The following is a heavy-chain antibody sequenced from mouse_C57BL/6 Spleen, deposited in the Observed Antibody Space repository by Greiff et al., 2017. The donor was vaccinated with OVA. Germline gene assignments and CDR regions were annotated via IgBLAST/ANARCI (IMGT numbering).Heavy chain of an antibody. J-gene: IGHJ4*01. CDR3: ARPHYYGSSYDAMDY. V-gene: IGHV1-54*01. D-gene: IGHD1-1*01. CDR1: GYSFTNYL. CDR2: IHPGSGGT. Sequence: HVQLQPSGAELVRPGTSLKVSCHASGYSFTNYLIEWVKPRPGQGLYWIGLIHPGSGGTNYNEKFKCKAPLTADKSSSTAYMQLSSLTSEDSAVYFCARPHYYGSSYDAMDYWGQGTSVTVSS.